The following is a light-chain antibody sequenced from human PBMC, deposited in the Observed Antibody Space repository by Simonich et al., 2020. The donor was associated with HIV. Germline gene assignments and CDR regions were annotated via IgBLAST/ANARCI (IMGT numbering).Light chain of an antibody. CDR2: WAS. CDR3: QQYYSIPYT. Sequence: DIVMTQSPDSLAVSLGERATINCKSSQSVLYSSSNKNDLAWYQQKPGQPPKLLIYWASTRESGVPDRFSGSGSWTVFTLTISSLQAEDVAVYYCQQYYSIPYTFGQGTKLEIK. CDR1: QSVLYSSSNKND. V-gene: IGKV4-1*01. J-gene: IGKJ2*01.